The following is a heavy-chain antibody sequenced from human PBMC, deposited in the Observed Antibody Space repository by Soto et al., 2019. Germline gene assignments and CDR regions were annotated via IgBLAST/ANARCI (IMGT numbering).Heavy chain of an antibody. CDR1: GDSISTLDYF. V-gene: IGHV4-30-4*01. CDR3: ARGRYCLTGRCFPNWFDS. CDR2: IYKSATT. D-gene: IGHD7-27*01. Sequence: SETLSLTCSVSGDSISTLDYFWAWIRQPPGQALEYIGYIYKSATTYYNPSFESRVAISVDTSKSQFSLNVTSVTAADTAVYFCARGRYCLTGRCFPNWFDSWGQGALVTVSS. J-gene: IGHJ5*01.